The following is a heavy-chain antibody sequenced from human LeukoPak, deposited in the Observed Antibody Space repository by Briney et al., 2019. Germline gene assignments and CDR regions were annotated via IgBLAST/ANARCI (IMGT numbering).Heavy chain of an antibody. Sequence: SETLSLTCTVSGGSISSGGYYWSWIRQHPGKGLEWIGYIYYSGSTYYNPSLKSRVTISVDTSKNQFSLKLSSVTAADTAVYYCARSQGLLDAFDIWGQGTMVTVSS. CDR1: GGSISSGGYY. CDR2: IYYSGST. CDR3: ARSQGLLDAFDI. V-gene: IGHV4-31*03. J-gene: IGHJ3*02. D-gene: IGHD2-21*02.